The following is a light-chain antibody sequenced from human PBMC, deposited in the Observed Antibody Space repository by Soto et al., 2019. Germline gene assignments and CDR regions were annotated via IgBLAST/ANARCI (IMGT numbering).Light chain of an antibody. J-gene: IGKJ1*01. CDR2: GAS. Sequence: DIVLTQSPAILSLSPGARATLSCRASQSVSNKYLAWYQQKPGQAPRVLIYGASTRANGRPARFSGSGCGTELTLTISSLQSEDFAVYDCQQYNNWPPWTFGQGTKVDIK. CDR3: QQYNNWPPWT. CDR1: QSVSNKY. V-gene: IGKV3-15*01.